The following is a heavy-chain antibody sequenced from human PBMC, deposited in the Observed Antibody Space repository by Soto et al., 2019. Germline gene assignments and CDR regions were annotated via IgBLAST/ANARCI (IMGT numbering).Heavy chain of an antibody. CDR1: RFTFSSFG. Sequence: GGSLRLSCAASRFTFSSFGMNWVRQAPGKGLEWVSYISSGSSTIYYTDSVKGRFTISRDNAKNSLFLQMNSLRDEDTAVYYCAKIREMATKYFDYWGPGTLVTVSS. CDR3: AKIREMATKYFDY. V-gene: IGHV3-48*02. J-gene: IGHJ4*02. CDR2: ISSGSSTI. D-gene: IGHD5-12*01.